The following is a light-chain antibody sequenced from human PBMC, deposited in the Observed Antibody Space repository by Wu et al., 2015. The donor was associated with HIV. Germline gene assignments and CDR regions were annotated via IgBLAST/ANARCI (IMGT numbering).Light chain of an antibody. CDR1: QSVSNY. CDR2: DSS. J-gene: IGKJ1*01. V-gene: IGKV3-11*01. CDR3: QQRSTWPWT. Sequence: EIVLTQSPATLSLSPGERATLSCRASQSVSNYLAWYQQKPGQTPRLLIYDSSNRATGIPARFSGSGSGTDFTLTINSLDPEDFAVYYCQQRSTWPWTFGQGTKVEIK.